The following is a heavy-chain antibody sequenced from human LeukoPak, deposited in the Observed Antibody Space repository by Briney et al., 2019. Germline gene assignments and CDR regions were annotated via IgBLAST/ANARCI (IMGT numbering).Heavy chain of an antibody. V-gene: IGHV4-34*01. CDR2: INHSGST. CDR3: ARVGLLRYSSRHFDY. D-gene: IGHD6-13*01. Sequence: PSETLSLTCAVYGGSFSGYSWSWLRQPPGKGLEWIGEINHSGSTNYNPSFKSRVTISVDTSKNQFSLRLSSVTAADTAVYYCARVGLLRYSSRHFDYWGQGTLVTVSS. CDR1: GGSFSGYS. J-gene: IGHJ4*02.